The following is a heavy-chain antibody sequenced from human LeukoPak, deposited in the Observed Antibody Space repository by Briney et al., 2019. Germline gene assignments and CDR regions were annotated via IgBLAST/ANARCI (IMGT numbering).Heavy chain of an antibody. J-gene: IGHJ4*02. CDR3: ARGPLGYCSGGSCWVYYFDY. D-gene: IGHD2-15*01. Sequence: GGSLRLSCAASGFIFSSYAMNWVRQAPGKGLEWVSYISSSGSTIYYADSVKGRFTISRDNAKNSLYLQMNSLRAEDTAVYYCARGPLGYCSGGSCWVYYFDYWGQGTLVTVSS. V-gene: IGHV3-48*03. CDR2: ISSSGSTI. CDR1: GFIFSSYA.